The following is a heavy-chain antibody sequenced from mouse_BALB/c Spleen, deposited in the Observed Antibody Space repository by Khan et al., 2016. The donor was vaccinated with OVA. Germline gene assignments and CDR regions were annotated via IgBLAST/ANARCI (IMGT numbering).Heavy chain of an antibody. V-gene: IGHV5-17*02. D-gene: IGHD3-1*01. CDR2: VSSGSSTI. Sequence: EVQLVESGGGLVQPGGSRKLSCAASGFTFSSFGMHWVRQAPKKGLEWVAYVSSGSSTIYYVDTVKGRFTISRDNPKNTLFLQMTSLRSEDTAMYYCARSGGNFHWYFDVWGAWTSVTVSS. J-gene: IGHJ1*01. CDR1: GFTFSSFG. CDR3: ARSGGNFHWYFDV.